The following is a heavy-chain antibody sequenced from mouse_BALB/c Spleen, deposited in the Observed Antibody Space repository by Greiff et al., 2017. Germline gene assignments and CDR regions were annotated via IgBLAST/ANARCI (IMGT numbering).Heavy chain of an antibody. D-gene: IGHD1-1*01. CDR3: ARGVVPSPSFAY. J-gene: IGHJ3*01. CDR2: INPYNDGT. V-gene: IGHV1-14*01. Sequence: VQLQQSGPELVKPGASVKMSCKASGYTFTSYVMHWVKQKPGHGLEWFGYINPYNDGTKYNEKFKGKATLTSDKSSSPAYMELSSLTSEDSAVYYCARGVVPSPSFAYGGQGTLVTVSA. CDR1: GYTFTSYV.